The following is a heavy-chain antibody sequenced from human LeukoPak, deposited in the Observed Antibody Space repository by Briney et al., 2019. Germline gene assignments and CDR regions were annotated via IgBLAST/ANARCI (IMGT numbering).Heavy chain of an antibody. Sequence: SETLSLTCTVSDGSISSGSYYWGWIRQPPGKGLEWIANIHYSGITYYNPSLKSRVTISVDTSKNQFSLKLSSVTAADTAVYYCARDLTGALVRGVIIMDWGQGTLVTVSS. D-gene: IGHD3-10*01. CDR3: ARDLTGALVRGVIIMD. V-gene: IGHV4-39*07. CDR1: DGSISSGSYY. CDR2: IHYSGIT. J-gene: IGHJ4*02.